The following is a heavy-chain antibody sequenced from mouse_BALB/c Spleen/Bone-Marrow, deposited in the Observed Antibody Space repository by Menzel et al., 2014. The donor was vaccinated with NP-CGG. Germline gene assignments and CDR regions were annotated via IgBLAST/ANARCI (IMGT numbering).Heavy chain of an antibody. CDR3: ARVSYDYFDY. CDR1: GFTFSDYY. V-gene: IGHV5-4*02. J-gene: IGHJ2*01. D-gene: IGHD2-4*01. Sequence: EVKVVESGGGLVRPGGSLKLSCAASGFTFSDYYMYWVRPTPEKRLEWVATISDGGSYTYYPDSVKGRFTISRDNAKNNLYLQMSSLKSEDTAMYYCARVSYDYFDYWGQGTTLTVSS. CDR2: ISDGGSYT.